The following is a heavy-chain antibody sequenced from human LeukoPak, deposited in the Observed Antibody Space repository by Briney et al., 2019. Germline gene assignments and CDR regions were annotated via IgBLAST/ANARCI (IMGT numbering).Heavy chain of an antibody. CDR1: GGTFSNCV. Sequence: SVKVSCKASGGTFSNCVINWVRQAPGQGLEWMGGIIPIFGTSNYAQKFQGRVTITADKSTSTAYMELSSLRSEDTAVYYCARSPVVANNFYYYYMDVWGKGTTVTVSS. CDR2: IIPIFGTS. D-gene: IGHD3-22*01. V-gene: IGHV1-69*06. J-gene: IGHJ6*03. CDR3: ARSPVVANNFYYYYMDV.